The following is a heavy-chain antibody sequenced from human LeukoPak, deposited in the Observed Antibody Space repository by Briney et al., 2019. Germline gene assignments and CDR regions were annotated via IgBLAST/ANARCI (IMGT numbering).Heavy chain of an antibody. CDR1: GGSLSSYY. CDR2: IYTSGST. CDR3: ARAAPSGFWSGSDTSPFDY. D-gene: IGHD3-3*01. J-gene: IGHJ4*02. V-gene: IGHV4-4*07. Sequence: SETLSLTCTVSGGSLSSYYWSWIRQPAGKGLEWIGRIYTSGSTNYNPSLKSRVTMSVDTSKNQFSLKLSSVTAADTAVYYCARAAPSGFWSGSDTSPFDYWGQGTLVTVSS.